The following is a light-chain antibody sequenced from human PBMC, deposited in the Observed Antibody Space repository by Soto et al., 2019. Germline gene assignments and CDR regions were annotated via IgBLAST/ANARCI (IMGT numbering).Light chain of an antibody. CDR3: QQFSSYPLT. CDR2: GAS. Sequence: DIQMTQSPSSLSTSVGDRVTITCRASENIRDFVNWYQQKPGKAPNLLIYGASTLQGGVPSRFSGSGSATDFTLTISSLQHEDFAVYYCQQFSSYPLTFGGGTKVDIK. CDR1: ENIRDF. J-gene: IGKJ4*01. V-gene: IGKV1-39*01.